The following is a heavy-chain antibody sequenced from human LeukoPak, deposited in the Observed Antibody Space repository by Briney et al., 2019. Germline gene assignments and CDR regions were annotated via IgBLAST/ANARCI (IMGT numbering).Heavy chain of an antibody. CDR1: GFTFSSYS. V-gene: IGHV3-21*01. CDR2: ISSSSYI. J-gene: IGHJ4*02. Sequence: GGSLRLSCAASGFTFSSYSMNWVRQAPGKGLEWVSSISSSSYIYYADSVKGRFTISRDNSKNSLYLQMNSLRAEDTAVYYCAREEAYYYDSSGYSRYYFDYWGQGTLVTVSS. D-gene: IGHD3-22*01. CDR3: AREEAYYYDSSGYSRYYFDY.